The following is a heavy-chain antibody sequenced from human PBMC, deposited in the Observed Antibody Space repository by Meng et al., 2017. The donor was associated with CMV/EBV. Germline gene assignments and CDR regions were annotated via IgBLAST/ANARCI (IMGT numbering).Heavy chain of an antibody. D-gene: IGHD4-17*01. Sequence: QVQLRESGPGLVKPSQTLSLTCTGSGGAISSGDHYGSWLRQRQGKGLECIGYIYYSGTTHYNPSLKGRLTISLDTSKNHFSLELTSVTAADTAVYYCARVEDLGLTDGYYLRHWGQGTLVTVSS. CDR1: GGAISSGDHY. J-gene: IGHJ4*02. V-gene: IGHV4-30-4*01. CDR3: ARVEDLGLTDGYYLRH. CDR2: IYYSGTT.